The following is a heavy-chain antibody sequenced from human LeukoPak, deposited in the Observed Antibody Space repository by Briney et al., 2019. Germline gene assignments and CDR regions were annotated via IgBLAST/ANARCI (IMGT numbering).Heavy chain of an antibody. CDR2: ISSYNGNT. CDR1: GYTFTSYG. CDR3: TRDYSLSSSGPPYGFDI. D-gene: IGHD6-19*01. Sequence: GASVKVSCKASGYTFTSYGLSWVRQAPGQGLQWMGWISSYNGNTNYAQKIQGRVTMTTDTSTNTAYMELRSLRSDDTAVYYCTRDYSLSSSGPPYGFDIWCQGTMVTVSS. J-gene: IGHJ3*02. V-gene: IGHV1-18*01.